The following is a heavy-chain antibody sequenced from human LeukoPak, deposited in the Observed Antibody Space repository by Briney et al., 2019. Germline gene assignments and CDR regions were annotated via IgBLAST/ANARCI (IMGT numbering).Heavy chain of an antibody. CDR1: GFTFSSYW. D-gene: IGHD2/OR15-2a*01. CDR2: IRQDGSDK. CDR3: ARDGHFNTFHI. J-gene: IGHJ3*02. V-gene: IGHV3-7*03. Sequence: GSLRLSCAASGFTFSSYWMSWVRPAPGKGLEWVANIRQDGSDKYYVDSVKGRFTISRDNAKTSLYLQMNSLRAEDTAVYYCARDGHFNTFHIWGQGTMVTVSS.